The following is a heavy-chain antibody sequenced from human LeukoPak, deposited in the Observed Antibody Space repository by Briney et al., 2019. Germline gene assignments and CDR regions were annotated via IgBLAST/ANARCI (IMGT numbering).Heavy chain of an antibody. Sequence: NPGGSLRLSCAASGFTFISYAMNWVRQAPGKGLEWVSSISSSSSYIYYADSVKGRFTISRDNAKNSLYLQMNSLRAEDTAVYYCARDLGGYEFDYWGQGTLVTVSS. J-gene: IGHJ4*02. CDR2: ISSSSSYI. V-gene: IGHV3-21*01. CDR1: GFTFISYA. D-gene: IGHD5-12*01. CDR3: ARDLGGYEFDY.